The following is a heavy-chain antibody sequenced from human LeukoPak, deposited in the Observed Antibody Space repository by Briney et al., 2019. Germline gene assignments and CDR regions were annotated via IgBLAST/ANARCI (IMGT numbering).Heavy chain of an antibody. CDR1: GFTFSTYG. V-gene: IGHV3-30*02. Sequence: GGSLRLSCTASGFTFSTYGMHWVRQAPGKGLEWVAFIGYDGSHKFYGDSVKGRFTVSRDNSKNTLYLQMNSLRVDDTAVYYCATDGTDSVFEAWGQGTMVTVSS. J-gene: IGHJ3*01. CDR2: IGYDGSHK. CDR3: ATDGTDSVFEA.